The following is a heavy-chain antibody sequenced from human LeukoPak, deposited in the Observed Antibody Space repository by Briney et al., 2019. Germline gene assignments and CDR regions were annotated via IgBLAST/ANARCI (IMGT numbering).Heavy chain of an antibody. CDR3: ARMYCSGSSCYPDAFHV. Sequence: SQTLSLTCSVSGYSISSGYYWGWIRQPTGKGLEWIGSIYHSGSTYYNPSLKSRVTISVDRSKNQFSLKLSSVTAADTAVYYCARMYCSGSSCYPDAFHVWGQGTMVTVSS. D-gene: IGHD2-2*01. V-gene: IGHV4-38-2*02. J-gene: IGHJ3*01. CDR2: IYHSGST. CDR1: GYSISSGYY.